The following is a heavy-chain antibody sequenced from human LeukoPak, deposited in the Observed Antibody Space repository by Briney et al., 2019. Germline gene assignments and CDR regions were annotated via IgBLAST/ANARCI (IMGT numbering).Heavy chain of an antibody. CDR2: ISAYNGNT. J-gene: IGHJ4*02. Sequence: GASVKVSCKASGYTFSGGYYVHWVRQAPGQGLEWMGWISAYNGNTNYAQKLQGRVTMTTDTSTSTAYMELRSLRSDDTAVYYCARDQQWLVEGAFDYWGQGTLVTVSS. D-gene: IGHD6-19*01. CDR1: GYTFSGGYY. CDR3: ARDQQWLVEGAFDY. V-gene: IGHV1-18*04.